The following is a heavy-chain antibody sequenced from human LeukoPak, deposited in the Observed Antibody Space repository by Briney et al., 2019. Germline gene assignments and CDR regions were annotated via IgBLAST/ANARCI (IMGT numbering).Heavy chain of an antibody. CDR2: INLSGGST. D-gene: IGHD6-13*01. J-gene: IGHJ4*02. Sequence: GASVKVSCKASGYTFTTYYMHWVRQAPGQGLEWMGIINLSGGSTRYAQKLQGRVSMTRDTSTSTVYMELSSLRSEDTAVYYCTTGLGQQLLGRDYWGQGTLVTVSS. CDR3: TTGLGQQLLGRDY. V-gene: IGHV1-46*01. CDR1: GYTFTTYY.